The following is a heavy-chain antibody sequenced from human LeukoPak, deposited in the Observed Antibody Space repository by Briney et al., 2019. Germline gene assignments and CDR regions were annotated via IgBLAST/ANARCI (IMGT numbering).Heavy chain of an antibody. V-gene: IGHV3-43*02. J-gene: IGHJ3*02. CDR2: ISGDGGST. CDR3: ARDLHYAFDI. CDR1: GFTFDDYA. D-gene: IGHD3-10*01. Sequence: GGSLRLSCAASGFTFDDYAMHWVRHAPGKGLEWVSLISGDGGSTYYADSVKGRFTISRDNAKNSLYLQMNSLRDEDTAVYYCARDLHYAFDIWGQGTMVTASS.